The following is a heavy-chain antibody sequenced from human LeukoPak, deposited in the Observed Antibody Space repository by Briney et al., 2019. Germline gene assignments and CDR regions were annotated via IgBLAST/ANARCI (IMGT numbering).Heavy chain of an antibody. CDR2: ISSSSSYI. D-gene: IGHD1-1*01. Sequence: AGGSLRLSCAASGFTFSSYSMNWVRRAPGKGLEWVSSISSSSSYIYYADSVKGRFTISRDNAKNSLYLQMNSLRAEDTAVYYCAREAVRWFDPWGQGTLVTVSS. J-gene: IGHJ5*02. CDR1: GFTFSSYS. CDR3: AREAVRWFDP. V-gene: IGHV3-21*01.